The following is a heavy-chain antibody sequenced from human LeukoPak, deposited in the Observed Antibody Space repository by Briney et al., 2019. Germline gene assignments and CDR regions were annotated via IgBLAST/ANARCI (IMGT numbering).Heavy chain of an antibody. D-gene: IGHD3-3*01. V-gene: IGHV3-23*01. CDR2: ISGSGGST. CDR3: AKDSLDYDFWSGYPLTGDY. CDR1: GFTFSSYA. Sequence: GGSLRLSCAASGFTFSSYAMSWVRQAPGKGLEWVSAISGSGGSTHYADSVKGRFTISRDSSKNTLYLQMNSLRAEDTAVYYCAKDSLDYDFWSGYPLTGDYWGQGTLVTVSS. J-gene: IGHJ4*02.